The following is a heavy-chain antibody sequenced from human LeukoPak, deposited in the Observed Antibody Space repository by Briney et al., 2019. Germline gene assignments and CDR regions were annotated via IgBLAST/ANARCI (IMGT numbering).Heavy chain of an antibody. J-gene: IGHJ3*02. D-gene: IGHD2-2*01. CDR3: ARDPRLEVVPAAQDAFDI. V-gene: IGHV3-21*01. CDR1: GFTFSSYS. Sequence: GGSLRLSCAASGFTFSSYSMNWVRQAPGKGLEWVSSISSSSSYIYYADSVKGRFTISRDNAKNSLYLQMNSLRAEDTAVYYCARDPRLEVVPAAQDAFDIWGQGTMVTVSS. CDR2: ISSSSSYI.